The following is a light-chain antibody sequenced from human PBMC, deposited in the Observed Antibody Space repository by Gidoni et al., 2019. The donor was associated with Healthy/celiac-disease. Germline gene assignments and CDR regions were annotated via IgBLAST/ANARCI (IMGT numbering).Light chain of an antibody. CDR3: QQYNNWPRT. Sequence: EIVMTQSPATLSVSPGERATLSCRASQSVSSNLAWYKQKPGQAPRLLIYGASTRVTGIPARFRGSGSGTEFTLTISSLQSEDFAVYYCQQYNNWPRTFGQGTKVEIK. CDR1: QSVSSN. CDR2: GAS. V-gene: IGKV3-15*01. J-gene: IGKJ1*01.